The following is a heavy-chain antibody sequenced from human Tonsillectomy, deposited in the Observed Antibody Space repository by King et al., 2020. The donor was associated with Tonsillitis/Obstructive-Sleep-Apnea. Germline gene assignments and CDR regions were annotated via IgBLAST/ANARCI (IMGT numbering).Heavy chain of an antibody. CDR3: ARGAVVDY. CDR1: GFTFTSYS. D-gene: IGHD6-19*01. CDR2: ISSSSGTI. J-gene: IGHJ4*02. Sequence: QLVQAGGGLVQPGGSLRLSCAASGFTFTSYSMNWVRQAPGRGLEWISYISSSSGTIHYADSVKGRFTISSDNAKSSLYLQMNSLRDEDTAVYYCARGAVVDYWGQGTLVTVSS. V-gene: IGHV3-48*02.